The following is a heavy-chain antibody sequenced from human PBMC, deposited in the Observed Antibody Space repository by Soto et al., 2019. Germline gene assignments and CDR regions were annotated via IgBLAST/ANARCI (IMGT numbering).Heavy chain of an antibody. Sequence: GGSLRLSCTASGFTFGDYAMSWFRQAPGKGLEWVGFIRSKAYGGTTEYAASVKGRFTISRDDSKSIAYLQMNSLKTEDTAVYYCTRDRADGAHYYYYYYMDVWGKGTTVTVSS. V-gene: IGHV3-49*03. CDR3: TRDRADGAHYYYYYYMDV. D-gene: IGHD2-8*01. J-gene: IGHJ6*03. CDR2: IRSKAYGGTT. CDR1: GFTFGDYA.